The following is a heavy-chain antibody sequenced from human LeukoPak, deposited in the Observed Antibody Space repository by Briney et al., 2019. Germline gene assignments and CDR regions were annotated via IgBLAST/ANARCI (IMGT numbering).Heavy chain of an antibody. Sequence: ASVKVSCKASGYTFTSYDINWVRQATGQGLEWMGWMNPNSGNTGYAQKFQGRVTMTRNTSISTAYMELSSLRSEDTAVYYCARGLTGTGGNDYWGQGTLVTVSS. CDR2: MNPNSGNT. CDR1: GYTFTSYD. J-gene: IGHJ4*02. V-gene: IGHV1-8*01. CDR3: ARGLTGTGGNDY. D-gene: IGHD1-20*01.